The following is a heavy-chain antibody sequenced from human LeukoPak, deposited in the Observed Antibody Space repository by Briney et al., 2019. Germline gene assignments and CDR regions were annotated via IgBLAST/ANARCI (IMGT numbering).Heavy chain of an antibody. CDR3: ARSFAVADTGLFDY. D-gene: IGHD6-19*01. V-gene: IGHV3-30*02. CDR2: IPYDGSTK. Sequence: PVGSLRLSCAASGFTFSNYGIHCVRQAPGKGLEWVAFIPYDGSTKYYADSVKGRFTISRDNSKNTLYLQMNSLRAEDTAVYYCARSFAVADTGLFDYWGQGTLVTVSS. J-gene: IGHJ4*02. CDR1: GFTFSNYG.